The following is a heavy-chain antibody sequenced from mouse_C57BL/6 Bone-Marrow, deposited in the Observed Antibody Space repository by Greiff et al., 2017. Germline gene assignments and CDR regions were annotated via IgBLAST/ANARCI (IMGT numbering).Heavy chain of an antibody. D-gene: IGHD1-1*01. CDR2: ISSGGDYI. J-gene: IGHJ1*03. Sequence: EVKVEESGEGLVKPGGSLKLSCAASGFTFSSYAMSWVRQTPEKRLEWVAYISSGGDYIYYADTVKGRFTISRDNARNTLYLQMSSLKSEDTAMYYCTRVLRDWYFDVWGIGTTVTVSS. CDR3: TRVLRDWYFDV. CDR1: GFTFSSYA. V-gene: IGHV5-9-1*02.